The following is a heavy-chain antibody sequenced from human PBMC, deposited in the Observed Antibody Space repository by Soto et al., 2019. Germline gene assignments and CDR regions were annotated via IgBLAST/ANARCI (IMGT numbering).Heavy chain of an antibody. J-gene: IGHJ5*02. CDR3: ARFIPYGWSNNWFDP. CDR2: INHSGST. V-gene: IGHV4-34*01. CDR1: VGSFSGYY. D-gene: IGHD1-26*01. Sequence: PSETLSLTCAVYVGSFSGYYWSWIRQPPGKGLEWIGEINHSGSTNYNPSLKSRVTISVDTSKNQFSLKLSSVTAADTAVYYCARFIPYGWSNNWFDPWGQGTLVTVSS.